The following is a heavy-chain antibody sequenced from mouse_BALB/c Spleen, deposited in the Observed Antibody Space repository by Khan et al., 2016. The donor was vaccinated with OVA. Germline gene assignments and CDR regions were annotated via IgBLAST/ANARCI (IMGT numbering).Heavy chain of an antibody. CDR3: ARGNWQSYYSDY. D-gene: IGHD4-1*01. V-gene: IGHV1S136*01. J-gene: IGHJ2*01. Sequence: VQLKQSGPELVKPGASVKMSCKASGYIFTNYVLHWVKQKSGQGLEWIGNINPYNGGTKYNEKFKGKATLASDKSSITAYMELSSLTSEDSAVYYCARGNWQSYYSDYWSQGTTLTLSS. CDR2: INPYNGGT. CDR1: GYIFTNYV.